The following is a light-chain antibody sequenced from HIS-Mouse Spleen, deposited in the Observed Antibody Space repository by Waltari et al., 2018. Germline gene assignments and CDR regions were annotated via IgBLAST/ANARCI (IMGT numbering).Light chain of an antibody. CDR3: CSYAGSSTFVV. CDR1: SSDVGSYNL. Sequence: QSALTQPASVSGSPGQSITISCTGTSSDVGSYNLVSWYQQHPGKAPKLMIYEGSKRPSGVSNRFSGSKSGHTASLTISGLQAEDEADYYCCSYAGSSTFVVFGTGTKVTVL. CDR2: EGS. V-gene: IGLV2-23*03. J-gene: IGLJ1*01.